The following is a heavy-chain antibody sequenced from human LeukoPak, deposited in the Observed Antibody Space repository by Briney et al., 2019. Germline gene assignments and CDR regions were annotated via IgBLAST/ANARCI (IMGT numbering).Heavy chain of an antibody. CDR3: AREYCSGGSCHYFDY. V-gene: IGHV3-23*01. Sequence: PGGSLRLSCTASGFTLSSYTMSWVRQAPGKGLRWVSTITTGGPNTYYADSVKGRFTISRDNSKNTLYLQMNSLRAEDTAVYYCAREYCSGGSCHYFDYWGQGTLVTVSS. D-gene: IGHD2-15*01. CDR1: GFTLSSYT. CDR2: ITTGGPNT. J-gene: IGHJ4*02.